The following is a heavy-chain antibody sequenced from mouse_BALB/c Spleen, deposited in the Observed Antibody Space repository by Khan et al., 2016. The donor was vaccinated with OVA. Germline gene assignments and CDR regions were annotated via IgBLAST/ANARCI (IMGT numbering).Heavy chain of an antibody. CDR2: INTYTGEP. D-gene: IGHD2-14*01. CDR3: ARVGYSGTMDY. Sequence: QIQLVQSGPELKKPGVTVKISCKASGYTFTTYGMNWVKQAPGKGLKWMGWINTYTGEPTYVDDFKGRFAFSLETSASTAYLQINNLKNEDTATYLCARVGYSGTMDYWSQGTSVTVSS. V-gene: IGHV9-3-1*01. CDR1: GYTFTTYG. J-gene: IGHJ4*01.